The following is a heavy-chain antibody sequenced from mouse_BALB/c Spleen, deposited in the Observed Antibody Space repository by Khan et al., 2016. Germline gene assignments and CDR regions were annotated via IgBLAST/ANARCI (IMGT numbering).Heavy chain of an antibody. J-gene: IGHJ3*01. CDR2: INPGSGST. CDR3: ASKCGSSYVGFAY. V-gene: IGHV1-54*01. CDR1: GYAFTNVL. Sequence: QVQLKQSGADLVRPGTSVKVSCKASGYAFTNVLIDWIKQRPGQGLDWIGVINPGSGSTNYNEKFKGKATLTADKSTSTAYMQLSSLTSDDSAVSFSASKCGSSYVGFAYWGQGTLVTVSA. D-gene: IGHD1-1*01.